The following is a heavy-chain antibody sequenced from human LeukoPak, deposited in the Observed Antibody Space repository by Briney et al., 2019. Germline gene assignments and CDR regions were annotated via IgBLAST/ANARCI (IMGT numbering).Heavy chain of an antibody. CDR1: GFTFSSYA. Sequence: GGSLRLSCAASGFTFSSYAMHWVRQAPGKGLEWVAVISYDGSNKYYADSVKGRFTISRDNSKNTLYLQMNSLRAEDTAVYYCARERLLRTYGGNSWGAFDIWGQGTMVTVSS. D-gene: IGHD4-23*01. V-gene: IGHV3-30-3*01. CDR3: ARERLLRTYGGNSWGAFDI. J-gene: IGHJ3*02. CDR2: ISYDGSNK.